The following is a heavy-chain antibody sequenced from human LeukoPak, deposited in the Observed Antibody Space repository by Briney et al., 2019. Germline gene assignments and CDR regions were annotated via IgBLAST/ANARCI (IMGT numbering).Heavy chain of an antibody. CDR2: IYHSGST. D-gene: IGHD3-16*01. CDR3: ATLRGEGEIDY. CDR1: GYSISSGYY. Sequence: SETLSLTCAVSGYSISSGYYWGWIRQPPGKGLEWIGSIYHSGSTYYNPSLKSRVTISVDTSKNQFSLKLSPVTAADTAVYYCATLRGEGEIDYWGQGTLVTVSS. J-gene: IGHJ4*02. V-gene: IGHV4-38-2*01.